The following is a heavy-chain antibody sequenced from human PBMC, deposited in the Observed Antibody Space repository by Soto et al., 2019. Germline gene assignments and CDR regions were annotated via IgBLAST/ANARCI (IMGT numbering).Heavy chain of an antibody. CDR3: ARLEGYCSGGSCRESRPRDY. CDR1: GYTFTSYY. Sequence: QVQLVQSGAEVKKPGASVKVSCKASGYTFTSYYMHWVRQAPGQGLEWMGIINPSGGSTSYAQKFQGRVTMTRDTSTSTVYMDLSSLRSEDTAVYYCARLEGYCSGGSCRESRPRDYWGQGTLVTVSS. CDR2: INPSGGST. D-gene: IGHD2-15*01. J-gene: IGHJ4*02. V-gene: IGHV1-46*01.